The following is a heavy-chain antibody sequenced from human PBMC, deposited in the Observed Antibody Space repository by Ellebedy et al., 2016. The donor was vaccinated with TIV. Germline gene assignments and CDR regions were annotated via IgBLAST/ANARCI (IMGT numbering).Heavy chain of an antibody. CDR1: GGTFSSYA. J-gene: IGHJ4*02. D-gene: IGHD3-3*01. V-gene: IGHV1-69*06. CDR3: ARGGGPYYDFWRAGGY. Sequence: SVKVSXXASGGTFSSYAISWVRQAPGQGLEWMGGIIPIFGTANYAQKFQGRVTITADKSTSTAYMELSSLRSEDTAVYYCARGGGPYYDFWRAGGYWGQGTLVTVSS. CDR2: IIPIFGTA.